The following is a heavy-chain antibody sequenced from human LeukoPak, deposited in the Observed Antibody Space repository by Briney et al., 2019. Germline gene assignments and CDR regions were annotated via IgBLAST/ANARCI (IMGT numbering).Heavy chain of an antibody. D-gene: IGHD1-26*01. CDR1: GLTFTNAW. CDR2: IKSKTDGETT. V-gene: IGHV3-15*01. Sequence: GGSLRLSCATSGLTFTNAWMSWVRQAPGKGLEWVGRIKSKTDGETTDYAAPVKGRFTISRDDSKNTLYLQMNRLKTEDTAVYYCITDPGEWEPIWGQGTMVTVSS. CDR3: ITDPGEWEPI. J-gene: IGHJ3*02.